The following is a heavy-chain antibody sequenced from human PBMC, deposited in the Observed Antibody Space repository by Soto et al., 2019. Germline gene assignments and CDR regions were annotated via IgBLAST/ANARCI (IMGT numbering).Heavy chain of an antibody. CDR2: ISYDGSNK. CDR1: GFNFSSYG. CDR3: AKDDSGYDLPFDY. V-gene: IGHV3-30*18. Sequence: GGSLRLSCAASGFNFSSYGMHWVRQAPGKGLEWVAVISYDGSNKYYADSVKGRFTISRDNSKNTLYLQMNSLRAEDTAVYYCAKDDSGYDLPFDYWGQGTLVTVSS. J-gene: IGHJ4*02. D-gene: IGHD5-12*01.